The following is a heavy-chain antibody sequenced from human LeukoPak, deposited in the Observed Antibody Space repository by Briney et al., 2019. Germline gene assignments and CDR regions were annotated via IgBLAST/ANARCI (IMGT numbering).Heavy chain of an antibody. CDR1: GDSISTYY. CDR3: ARAPYDTDAFDI. Sequence: SETLSLTCAVSGDSISTYYWSWIRQPPGKGLEWIGEINHSGSTNYNPSLKSRVTISVDTSKNQFSLKLSSVTAADTAVYYCARAPYDTDAFDIWGQGTMVTVSS. V-gene: IGHV4-34*01. D-gene: IGHD3-22*01. CDR2: INHSGST. J-gene: IGHJ3*02.